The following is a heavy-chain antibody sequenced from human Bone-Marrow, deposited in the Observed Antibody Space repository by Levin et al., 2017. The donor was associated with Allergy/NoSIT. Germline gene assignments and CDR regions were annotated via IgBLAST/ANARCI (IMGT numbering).Heavy chain of an antibody. D-gene: IGHD4-23*01. V-gene: IGHV3-23*01. CDR3: AKSLYGGMY. CDR1: GFTFSTYA. J-gene: IGHJ4*02. CDR2: ISGSAKNI. Sequence: PGGSLRLSCAASGFTFSTYAMSWVRQAPGKGLEWVSAISGSAKNINYADSVRGRFSISRDNSKNTLYLQMNSLRVEDTAVYYCAKSLYGGMYWGQGTLVTVSS.